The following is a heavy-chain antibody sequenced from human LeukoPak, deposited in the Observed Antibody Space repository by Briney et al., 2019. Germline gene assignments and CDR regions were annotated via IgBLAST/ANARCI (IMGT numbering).Heavy chain of an antibody. V-gene: IGHV3-30*04. Sequence: GRSLRLSCAASGFTFSSYAVHWVRQAPGKGLEWVAVISYDGSNKYYADSVKGRFTISRDNSKNTLYLQMNSLRAEDTAVYYCARDQSYFMDVWGKGTTVTVSS. CDR2: ISYDGSNK. J-gene: IGHJ6*03. CDR3: ARDQSYFMDV. CDR1: GFTFSSYA.